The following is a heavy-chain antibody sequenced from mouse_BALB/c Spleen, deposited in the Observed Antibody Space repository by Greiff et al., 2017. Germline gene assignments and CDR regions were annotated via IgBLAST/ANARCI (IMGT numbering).Heavy chain of an antibody. CDR1: GYTFSSYW. D-gene: IGHD2-2*01. V-gene: IGHV1-9*01. CDR3: ARRRGYDPLYYAMDY. J-gene: IGHJ4*01. CDR2: ILPGSGST. Sequence: VKLVESGAELMKPGASVKISCKATGYTFSSYWIEWVKQRPGHGLEWIGEILPGSGSTNYNEKFKGKATFTADTSSNTAYMQLSSLTSEDSAVYYCARRRGYDPLYYAMDYWGQGTSVTVSS.